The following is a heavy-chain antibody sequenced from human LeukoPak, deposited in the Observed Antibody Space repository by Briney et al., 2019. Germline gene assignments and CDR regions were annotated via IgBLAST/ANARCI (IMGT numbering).Heavy chain of an antibody. V-gene: IGHV4-61*02. J-gene: IGHJ4*02. D-gene: IGHD3-22*01. CDR3: ARDSQYYYDSSGYPLFDY. CDR2: IYTSGST. CDR1: GGSISSGSYY. Sequence: TPSQTLSLTCTVSGGSISSGSYYWSWIRQPAGKGLEWVGRIYTSGSTNYNPSLKSRVTMSVDTSKNQFSLKLSSVTAADTAVYYCARDSQYYYDSSGYPLFDYWGQGTLVTVSS.